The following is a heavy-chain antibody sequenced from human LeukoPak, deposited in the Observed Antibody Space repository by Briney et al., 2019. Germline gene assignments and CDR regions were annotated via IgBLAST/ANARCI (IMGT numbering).Heavy chain of an antibody. V-gene: IGHV4-59*01. Sequence: SETLSLTCTVSGGSISSYYWSWIRQPPGKGLEWIGYIYYSGSTNYNPYLKSRVTISVDTSKNQFSLKLSSVTAADTAVYYCARVLGYCSGGSCYDQFDYWGQGTLVTVSS. CDR2: IYYSGST. J-gene: IGHJ4*02. CDR1: GGSISSYY. D-gene: IGHD2-15*01. CDR3: ARVLGYCSGGSCYDQFDY.